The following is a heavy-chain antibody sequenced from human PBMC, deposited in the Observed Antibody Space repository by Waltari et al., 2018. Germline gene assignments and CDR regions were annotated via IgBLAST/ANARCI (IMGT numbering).Heavy chain of an antibody. D-gene: IGHD6-13*01. CDR1: GFTFSNAW. Sequence: EVQLVESGGGLVKPGGSLRLSCAASGFTFSNAWMSWVRQAPGKGLEWFGLIKSKTDGGTTDYAAPVKGRFTISRDDSKNTLYLQMNSLKTEDTAVYYCTTADSRGGAYWGQGTLVTVSS. J-gene: IGHJ4*02. CDR3: TTADSRGGAY. V-gene: IGHV3-15*01. CDR2: IKSKTDGGTT.